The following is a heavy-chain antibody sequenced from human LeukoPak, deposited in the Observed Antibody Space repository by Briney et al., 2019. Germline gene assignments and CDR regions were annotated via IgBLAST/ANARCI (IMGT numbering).Heavy chain of an antibody. D-gene: IGHD2-21*02. V-gene: IGHV3-30*19. CDR3: ARGISSGIVVTAIAY. CDR1: GFTFSSYG. CDR2: ISDGGSDK. Sequence: GGSLRLSCAASGFTFSSYGMHWVRQAPDKGLEWVAVISDGGSDKFYADSVRGRFAISRDNSENTLSLQMSSLRAEDTAVYYCARGISSGIVVTAIAYWGQGTLVTVSS. J-gene: IGHJ4*02.